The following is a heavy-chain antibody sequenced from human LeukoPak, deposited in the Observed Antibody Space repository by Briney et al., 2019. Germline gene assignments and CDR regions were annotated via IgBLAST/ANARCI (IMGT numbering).Heavy chain of an antibody. Sequence: GRSLRLSCAASGFTFSSYGMHWVRQAPGKGLEWVAAIWFDGSHQYYADSVMGRFTISRDNSKDTLYLQMNSLRAEDTAVYYCASATVTHPLDYWGQGTLVTVSS. CDR3: ASATVTHPLDY. CDR1: GFTFSSYG. CDR2: IWFDGSHQ. V-gene: IGHV3-33*01. D-gene: IGHD4-17*01. J-gene: IGHJ4*02.